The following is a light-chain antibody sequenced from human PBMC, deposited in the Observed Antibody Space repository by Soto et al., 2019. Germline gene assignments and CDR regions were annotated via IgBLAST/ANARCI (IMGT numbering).Light chain of an antibody. CDR3: QQYNSYPYT. Sequence: DIQMTQSPSILSASVGDRVTITCRASQSFSTWLAWYQQKPGNAPKLLIYKTSSLESGVPSRFSGSGSGTEFTLTISSLQPEDFGTYYCQQYNSYPYTFGQGTRLEIK. CDR2: KTS. V-gene: IGKV1-5*03. CDR1: QSFSTW. J-gene: IGKJ5*01.